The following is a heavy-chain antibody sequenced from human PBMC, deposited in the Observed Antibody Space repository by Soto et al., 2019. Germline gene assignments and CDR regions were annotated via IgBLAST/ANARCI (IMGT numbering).Heavy chain of an antibody. V-gene: IGHV1-69*13. CDR2: IIPIFGTA. J-gene: IGHJ6*02. D-gene: IGHD6-19*01. CDR3: ARGVAVAGTLYYYYGMDV. Sequence: SVKVSCKASGGTFSSYAISWVRQAPGQGLEWMGGIIPIFGTANYAQKFQGRVTITADESTSTAYMELSSLRSEDTAVYYCARGVAVAGTLYYYYGMDVWGQGTTVTVSS. CDR1: GGTFSSYA.